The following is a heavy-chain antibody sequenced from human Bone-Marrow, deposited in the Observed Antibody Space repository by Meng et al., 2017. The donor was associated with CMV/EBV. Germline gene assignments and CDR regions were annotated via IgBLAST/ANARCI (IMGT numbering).Heavy chain of an antibody. V-gene: IGHV1-2*02. Sequence: ASVKVSCKASGYTFTGYYMHWVRQAPGQGLEWMGWINPNSGGTNYAQKFQGRVTMTRDTSISTAYMELSRLRSDDTAMYYCATLKGGGGSYPTRGNYYYYGMDVWGQGTTVTVSS. J-gene: IGHJ6*02. D-gene: IGHD1-26*01. CDR3: ATLKGGGGSYPTRGNYYYYGMDV. CDR2: INPNSGGT. CDR1: GYTFTGYY.